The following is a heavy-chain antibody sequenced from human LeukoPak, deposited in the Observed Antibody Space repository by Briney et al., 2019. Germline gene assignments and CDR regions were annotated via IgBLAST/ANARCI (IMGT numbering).Heavy chain of an antibody. D-gene: IGHD4-17*01. J-gene: IGHJ6*03. Sequence: ASVKVSCKASGYTFTSYDINWVRQATGQGLEWMGWMNPNSGNTGYAQKFQGRVTITADESTSTAYMEMSSLRSDETAVYYCARGPYGVYSGDYYYYYMDVWGKGTTVTISS. CDR1: GYTFTSYD. CDR2: MNPNSGNT. CDR3: ARGPYGVYSGDYYYYYMDV. V-gene: IGHV1-8*01.